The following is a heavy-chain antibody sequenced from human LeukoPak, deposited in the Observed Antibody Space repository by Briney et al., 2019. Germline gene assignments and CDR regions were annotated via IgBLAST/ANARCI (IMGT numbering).Heavy chain of an antibody. CDR1: GFTFSSYG. CDR2: IRYDGSNK. D-gene: IGHD2-2*01. J-gene: IGHJ3*02. CDR3: AKEYCSSPSCGIYRVGAFDI. Sequence: GGSLRLSCAASGFTFSSYGMHWVRQAPGKGLEWEAFIRYDGSNKYYADSVKGRFTISRGNSKNTLYLQMNSLRAEDTAVYYCAKEYCSSPSCGIYRVGAFDIWGQGKMVTVSS. V-gene: IGHV3-30*02.